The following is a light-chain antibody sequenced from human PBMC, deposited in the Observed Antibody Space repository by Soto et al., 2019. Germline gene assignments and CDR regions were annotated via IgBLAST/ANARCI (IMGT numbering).Light chain of an antibody. V-gene: IGKV1-39*01. CDR3: QQSSSSPPWT. CDR2: AAS. Sequence: DIQMTQSPSSLSASVGDRVTITCRASQNINSYLNWYQQKPGKAPKLLIYAASSLQSGVPSRFSGSGSGTDFTLTISSLQPEDFAIYFCQQSSSSPPWTFGQGTKVDIK. CDR1: QNINSY. J-gene: IGKJ1*01.